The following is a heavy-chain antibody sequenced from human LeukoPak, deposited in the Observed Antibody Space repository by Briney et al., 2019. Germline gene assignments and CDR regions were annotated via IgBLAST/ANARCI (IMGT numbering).Heavy chain of an antibody. D-gene: IGHD1-26*01. V-gene: IGHV3-7*05. Sequence: GGSLRLSCAASGFTFSYFWMSRVRQAPGKGLEWVANINLDGTERHYVDSVKGRFTISRDNARKSLYLQMNSLRDEDTAVYYRARDNVGATPFDYWGQGTLVTVSS. CDR1: GFTFSYFW. CDR3: ARDNVGATPFDY. J-gene: IGHJ4*02. CDR2: INLDGTER.